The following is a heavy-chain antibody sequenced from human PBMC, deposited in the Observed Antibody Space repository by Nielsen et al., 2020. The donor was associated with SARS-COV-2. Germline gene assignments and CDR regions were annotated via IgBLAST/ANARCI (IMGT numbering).Heavy chain of an antibody. CDR2: ISSTGVYT. CDR3: GSFGYSSTSMGPGDYFYGMDV. J-gene: IGHJ6*02. D-gene: IGHD6-6*01. V-gene: IGHV3-11*03. CDR1: GFTFSDYY. Sequence: GESLKISCAASGFTFSDYYMSWIRQAPGKGLEWVSDISSTGVYTNYADSVKGRFTISRDNAKKSLYLQLNSLRAEDTAVYYCGSFGYSSTSMGPGDYFYGMDVWGQGTTVTVPS.